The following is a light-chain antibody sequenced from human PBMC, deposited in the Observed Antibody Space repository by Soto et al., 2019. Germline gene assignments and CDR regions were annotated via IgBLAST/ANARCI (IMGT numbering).Light chain of an antibody. CDR1: QSVATN. V-gene: IGKV3-15*01. J-gene: IGKJ2*01. Sequence: EIVMTQSPATLSVSPGERATLSCRASQSVATNLAWYQQKPGQSPRLLIYGASTRATGIPAGFSGDGSGTEFTLTISSLQSEDFAVYFGQQYNKWPYTFGQGTKLEIK. CDR3: QQYNKWPYT. CDR2: GAS.